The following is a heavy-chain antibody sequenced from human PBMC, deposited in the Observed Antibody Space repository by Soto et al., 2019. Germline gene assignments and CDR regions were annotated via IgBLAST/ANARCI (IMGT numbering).Heavy chain of an antibody. J-gene: IGHJ5*02. Sequence: SETLSLTCAVYGGSFSGYYWSWIRQPPGKGLEWIGEINHSGSTNYNPSLKSRVTISVDTSKNQFSLKLSSVTAADTAVDYCARGRTSTNWFDPWGQGTLVTV. V-gene: IGHV4-34*01. CDR2: INHSGST. CDR3: ARGRTSTNWFDP. D-gene: IGHD2-8*01. CDR1: GGSFSGYY.